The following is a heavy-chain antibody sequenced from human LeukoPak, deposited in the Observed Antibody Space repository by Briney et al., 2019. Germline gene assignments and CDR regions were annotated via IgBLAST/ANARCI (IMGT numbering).Heavy chain of an antibody. CDR2: ISYDGTDK. V-gene: IGHV3-30-3*01. Sequence: GRSLRLSCAASGFTFNHYALHWVRQAPGKGLEWVALISYDGTDKYYAESVKGRFTISRDNSKNTLYLQMNSLRAEDTAVYYCAKALDYYDSSGSDYWGQGTLVTVSS. CDR3: AKALDYYDSSGSDY. CDR1: GFTFNHYA. J-gene: IGHJ4*02. D-gene: IGHD3-22*01.